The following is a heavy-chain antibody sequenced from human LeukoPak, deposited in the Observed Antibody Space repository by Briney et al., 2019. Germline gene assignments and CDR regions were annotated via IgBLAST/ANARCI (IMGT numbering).Heavy chain of an antibody. CDR2: IIPIFGTA. D-gene: IGHD1-26*01. Sequence: SVTVSCKASGGTFSSYAISWVRQAPGQGLEWMGGIIPIFGTANYAQKFQGRVTITTDESTSTAYMELSSLRSEDTAVYYCAGYSGSYYHYYYYYMDVWGKGTTVTVSS. CDR1: GGTFSSYA. J-gene: IGHJ6*03. V-gene: IGHV1-69*05. CDR3: AGYSGSYYHYYYYYMDV.